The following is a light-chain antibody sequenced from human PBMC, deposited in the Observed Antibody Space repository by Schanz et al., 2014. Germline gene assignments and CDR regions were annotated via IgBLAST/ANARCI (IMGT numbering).Light chain of an antibody. CDR2: GVT. CDR1: SSDVGAFDF. CDR3: CSYAGSSTWV. J-gene: IGLJ3*02. Sequence: QSALTQPASVSGSPGQSITISCTGTSSDVGAFDFVSWYQQHPGKAPKLILFGVTNRPSGISNRFSGSKSANTASLTISGVQAEDEADYYCCSYAGSSTWVFGGGTKLTVL. V-gene: IGLV2-23*02.